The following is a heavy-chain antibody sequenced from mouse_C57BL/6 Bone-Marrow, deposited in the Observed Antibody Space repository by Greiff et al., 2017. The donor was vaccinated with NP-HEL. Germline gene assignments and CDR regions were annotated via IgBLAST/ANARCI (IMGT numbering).Heavy chain of an antibody. D-gene: IGHD2-3*01. CDR3: ARDDGYYAWFAY. Sequence: QVQLQQPGAELVKPGASVKLSCKASGYTFTSYWMHWVKQRPGQGLEWIGMIHPNSGSTKYNEKFKSKATLTVDKSSSTAYMQLSSLTSEDSAVYYCARDDGYYAWFAYWGQGTLVTVSA. CDR1: GYTFTSYW. CDR2: IHPNSGST. J-gene: IGHJ3*01. V-gene: IGHV1-64*01.